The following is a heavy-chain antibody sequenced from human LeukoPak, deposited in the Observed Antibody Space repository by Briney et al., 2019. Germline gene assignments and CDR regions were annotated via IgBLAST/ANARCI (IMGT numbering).Heavy chain of an antibody. CDR2: ILYDGRTT. CDR1: GFTVSSKY. CDR3: AREILGSAFSFDY. V-gene: IGHV3-30*03. D-gene: IGHD2/OR15-2a*01. J-gene: IGHJ4*02. Sequence: TGGSLRLSCAASGFTVSSKYMSWVRQAPGKGLEWVAVILYDGRTTNYAESVRGRFTISRDTSENTLYLQMNNLRPEDTAIYYCAREILGSAFSFDYWGQGTLVTVSS.